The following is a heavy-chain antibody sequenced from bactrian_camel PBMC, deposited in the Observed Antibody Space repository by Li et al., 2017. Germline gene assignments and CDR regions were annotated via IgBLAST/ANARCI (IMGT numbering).Heavy chain of an antibody. D-gene: IGHD6*01. CDR3: GTESWYSGSPLDY. CDR1: GNTYGIAC. V-gene: IGHV3S53*01. Sequence: HVQLVESGGGSVQAGGSLRLSCKASGNTYGIACIGWFRQIPGKEREGVAAIFTQGGSTAVADSVKGRFTISQDMAKNTVYLQMDSLKPGDTAVYYCGTESWYSGSPLDYWGQGTQVTVS. J-gene: IGHJ4*01. CDR2: IFTQGGST.